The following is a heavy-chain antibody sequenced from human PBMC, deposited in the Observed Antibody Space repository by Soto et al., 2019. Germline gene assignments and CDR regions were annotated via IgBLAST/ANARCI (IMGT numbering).Heavy chain of an antibody. D-gene: IGHD5-12*01. Sequence: EVQLVESGGGLVKPGGSLRLSCAASGFTFSSYSMNWVRQAPGKGLEWVSSISSSSSYIYYADSVKGRFTISRDNAKNSLYLQMNSLGAEDKAVYYCARDSSRGGYDFLDSWGQGTMVTVSS. CDR1: GFTFSSYS. V-gene: IGHV3-21*01. CDR3: ARDSSRGGYDFLDS. CDR2: ISSSSSYI. J-gene: IGHJ4*02.